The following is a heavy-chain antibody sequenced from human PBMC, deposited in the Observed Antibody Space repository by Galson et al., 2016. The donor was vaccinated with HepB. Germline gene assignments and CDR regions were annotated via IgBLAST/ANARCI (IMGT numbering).Heavy chain of an antibody. CDR2: IWSDGSKR. D-gene: IGHD3-9*01. CDR1: GFSFSNFA. V-gene: IGHV3-33*01. Sequence: SLRLSCAASGFSFSNFAMHWVRQAPGKGLEWVANIWSDGSKRDYADSVKGRFTISRDNSKNTVYLQMNSLRAEDTAVYYCASTLYGILTGAYGLDVWGQGTTVIVSS. CDR3: ASTLYGILTGAYGLDV. J-gene: IGHJ6*02.